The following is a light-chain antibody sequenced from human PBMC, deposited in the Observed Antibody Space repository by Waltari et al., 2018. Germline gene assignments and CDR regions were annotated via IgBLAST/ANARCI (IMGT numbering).Light chain of an antibody. CDR3: QTWGTGIQV. Sequence: QLVVTQSPSASASLGASVKLTCTLSSGHISYAIAWHQQQPEKGPRCWMKVNSDGSHNKGAGLPDRFSGSSSGAERYLTISSLQSEDEADYYCQTWGTGIQVFGAGTKVTVL. V-gene: IGLV4-69*01. CDR1: SGHISYA. J-gene: IGLJ1*01. CDR2: VNSDGSH.